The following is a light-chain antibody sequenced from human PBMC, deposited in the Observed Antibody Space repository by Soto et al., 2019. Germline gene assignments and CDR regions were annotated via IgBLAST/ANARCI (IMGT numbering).Light chain of an antibody. Sequence: EIQRTQYPSSLSASVGDRFTITCMASQSISTYLNWYQQKPGKAPKLLIYAASSLESGVPSRFTGSGSGTDFTLTISSLQPEDFATYFCHQTYITPWMVGPGTQVEIK. CDR2: AAS. V-gene: IGKV1-39*01. CDR1: QSISTY. J-gene: IGKJ1*01. CDR3: HQTYITPWM.